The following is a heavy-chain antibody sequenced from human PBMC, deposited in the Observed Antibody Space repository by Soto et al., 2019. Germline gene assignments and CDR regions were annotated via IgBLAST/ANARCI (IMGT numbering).Heavy chain of an antibody. CDR1: GFTFSSYG. D-gene: IGHD2-21*02. J-gene: IGHJ2*01. CDR2: ISYDGSNK. CDR3: AKDSTVVVTAIGSGYFDL. Sequence: QVQLVESGGGVVQPGRSLRLSCAASGFTFSSYGMHWVRQAPGKGLEWVAVISYDGSNKYYADSVKGRFTISRDNSKNMLYRQMNRLRDEDTAVYYCAKDSTVVVTAIGSGYFDLWGRGTLVTVSS. V-gene: IGHV3-30*18.